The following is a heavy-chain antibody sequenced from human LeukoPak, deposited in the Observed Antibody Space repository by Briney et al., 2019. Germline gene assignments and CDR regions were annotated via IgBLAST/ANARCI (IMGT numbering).Heavy chain of an antibody. J-gene: IGHJ6*03. Sequence: GGSLRLSCAASGFTFSDYYMSWIRKAPGKGLEWVSYISSSGSTIYYADSVKGRFTISRDNAKNSLYLQMNSLRAEDTAVYYCARDATPYSGSYYYYYMDVWGKGTTVTVSS. V-gene: IGHV3-11*04. CDR1: GFTFSDYY. CDR3: ARDATPYSGSYYYYYMDV. CDR2: ISSSGSTI. D-gene: IGHD1-26*01.